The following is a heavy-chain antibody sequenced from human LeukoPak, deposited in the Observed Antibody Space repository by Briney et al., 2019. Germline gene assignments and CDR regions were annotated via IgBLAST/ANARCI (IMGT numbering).Heavy chain of an antibody. CDR3: ARAQTDYSDILTGYYISNWFDP. D-gene: IGHD3-9*01. CDR2: MNPNSGNT. CDR1: GYTFTSYD. V-gene: IGHV1-8*01. Sequence: ASVKLSCKASGYTFTSYDINWVRHAPGQGLEWMGWMNPNSGNTGYAQKFQGRVTMTRHISISRAYMELSSLRSEDTAVYYCARAQTDYSDILTGYYISNWFDPWGQGTLVTVSS. J-gene: IGHJ5*02.